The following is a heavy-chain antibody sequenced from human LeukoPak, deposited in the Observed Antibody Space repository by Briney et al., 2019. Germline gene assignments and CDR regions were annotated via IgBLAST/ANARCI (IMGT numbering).Heavy chain of an antibody. CDR1: GDSITNYF. J-gene: IGHJ4*02. V-gene: IGHV4-59*01. CDR3: ARGRVAYSAYYFDY. Sequence: SETLSLTCTVSGDSITNYFWSWIRQPPGKGLEWFGYIYYTGNTNYTPSLKTRVTISVDTSTNQFSLRLRSVTAADTAVYYCARGRVAYSAYYFDYWGRGTLVTVSS. CDR2: IYYTGNT. D-gene: IGHD2-15*01.